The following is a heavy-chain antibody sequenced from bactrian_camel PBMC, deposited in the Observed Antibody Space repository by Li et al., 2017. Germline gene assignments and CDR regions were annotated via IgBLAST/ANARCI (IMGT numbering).Heavy chain of an antibody. V-gene: IGHV3S53*01. CDR1: GYWHSNYC. D-gene: IGHD1*01. J-gene: IGHJ7*01. CDR2: IDSDGST. Sequence: VQLVESGGGSVQAGGSLRLSCVHSGYWHSNYCMGWFRQAPGKEREGVAAIDSDGSTSYADSVKGRFTISQDNAKNTLYLQMDSLRPEDTAMYYCASGPWGYCTRTKWEGGMNNWGKGTQVTVS.